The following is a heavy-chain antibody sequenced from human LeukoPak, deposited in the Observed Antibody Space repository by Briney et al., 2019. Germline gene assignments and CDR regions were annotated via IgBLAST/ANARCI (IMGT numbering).Heavy chain of an antibody. CDR2: IGTSSTTI. D-gene: IGHD6-25*01. CDR3: ARFAAGGSYYYYMDV. V-gene: IGHV3-48*01. CDR1: GFTFSSYT. J-gene: IGHJ6*03. Sequence: GGSLRLSCVASGFTFSSYTMNWVRQPPGKGLEWVSNIGTSSTTIYYADSVKGRFTISRDNAKNSLYLQMNSLRADDTAVYYCARFAAGGSYYYYMDVWGKGTTVTVSS.